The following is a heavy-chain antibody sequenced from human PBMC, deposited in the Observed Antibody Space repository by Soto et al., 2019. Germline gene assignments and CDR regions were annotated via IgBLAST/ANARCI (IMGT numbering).Heavy chain of an antibody. CDR1: GGSISSSSYY. V-gene: IGHV4-39*01. Sequence: QLQLQESGPGLAKPSETLSLTCTVSGGSISSSSYYWGWIRQPPGKGLEWIGSIYYSGSTYYNPSLKSRVTISVDTSKNQFSLKLSSVTAADTAVYYCARRATMVRGVITFDYWGQGTLVTVSS. D-gene: IGHD3-10*01. CDR3: ARRATMVRGVITFDY. J-gene: IGHJ4*02. CDR2: IYYSGST.